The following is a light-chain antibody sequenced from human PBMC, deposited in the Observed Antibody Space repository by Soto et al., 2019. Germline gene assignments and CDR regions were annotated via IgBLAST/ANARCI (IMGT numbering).Light chain of an antibody. V-gene: IGKV3-20*01. J-gene: IGKJ4*01. CDR3: QQYGSAPPLT. CDR2: GAS. Sequence: EIVLTQSPGPLSLSAGERSTLSCRAIQSVSSSYLAWYQQKPGQAPRLLIYGASSRATGIPDRFSGSGSGTDFTLTISRLEPEDFAVYYCQQYGSAPPLTFGGGTKVDIK. CDR1: QSVSSSY.